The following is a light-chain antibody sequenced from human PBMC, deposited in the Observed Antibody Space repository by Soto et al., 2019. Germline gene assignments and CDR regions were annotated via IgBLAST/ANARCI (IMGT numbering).Light chain of an antibody. CDR1: QSLLHSNGYNY. J-gene: IGKJ2*01. CDR3: MQDLQTPRT. CDR2: LGS. Sequence: DIVMTQSPLSLPVTPGEPASISCRSSQSLLHSNGYNYLDWYLQKPGQSPQLLIYLGSNRASGVPDRCSGSGSCTAFTLKISRVEAEDVGVYYCMQDLQTPRTFGQGTKLEIK. V-gene: IGKV2-28*01.